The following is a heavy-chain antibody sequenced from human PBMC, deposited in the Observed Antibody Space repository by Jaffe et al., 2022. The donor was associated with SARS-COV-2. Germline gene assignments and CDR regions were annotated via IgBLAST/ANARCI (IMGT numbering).Heavy chain of an antibody. CDR1: GGSISGYY. CDR2: IYYSGST. Sequence: QVQLQESGPGLVKPSETLSLTCTVSGGSISGYYWTWIRQPPGKGLEWIGNIYYSGSTNYNPSLKSRVTISVDTSKNQFSLKLTSVTAADTAVYYCARSDYCSGISCYYYWWGQGTLVTVSS. D-gene: IGHD2-2*01. CDR3: ARSDYCSGISCYYYW. V-gene: IGHV4-59*01. J-gene: IGHJ4*02.